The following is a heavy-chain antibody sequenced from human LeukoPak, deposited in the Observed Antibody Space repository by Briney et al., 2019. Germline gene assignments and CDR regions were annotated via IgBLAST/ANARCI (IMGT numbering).Heavy chain of an antibody. Sequence: SETLSLTCTVSGGSISSYYWSWIRQPAGKGLEWIGRIYTSGSTNYNPFLKSRVTMSVDTSKNQFSLKLSSVTAADTAVYYCARMRSGSYLYYFDYWGQGTLVTVSS. D-gene: IGHD1-26*01. CDR1: GGSISSYY. J-gene: IGHJ4*02. V-gene: IGHV4-4*07. CDR3: ARMRSGSYLYYFDY. CDR2: IYTSGST.